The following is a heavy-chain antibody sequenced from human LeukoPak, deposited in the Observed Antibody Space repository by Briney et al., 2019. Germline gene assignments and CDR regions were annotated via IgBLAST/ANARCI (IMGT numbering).Heavy chain of an antibody. J-gene: IGHJ6*02. Sequence: GGSLRLSCAASGFTFNSYNMNWVRQAPGKGLEWVSYISGSSNTIYYADSVKGRFTISRDNTKKTLYLEMNSLRAEDTAVYFCARVAHFDRGMDVWGQGTTVTVSS. CDR1: GFTFNSYN. V-gene: IGHV3-48*04. CDR3: ARVAHFDRGMDV. CDR2: ISGSSNTI. D-gene: IGHD3-9*01.